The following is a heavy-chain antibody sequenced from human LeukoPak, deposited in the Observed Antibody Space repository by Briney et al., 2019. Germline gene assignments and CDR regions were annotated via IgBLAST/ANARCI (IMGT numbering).Heavy chain of an antibody. J-gene: IGHJ6*02. CDR2: ISGSGGST. V-gene: IGHV3-23*01. D-gene: IGHD3-22*01. CDR3: AKDGPDYYDSSGYRHYYNGMDA. CDR1: GFTFSSYA. Sequence: GGSLRLSCAASGFTFSSYAMSWVRQAPGKGLEWVSAISGSGGSTYYADSVKGRFTISRDNSKNTLYLQMNGLRAEDTAVYYCAKDGPDYYDSSGYRHYYNGMDAWGQGTTVTVSS.